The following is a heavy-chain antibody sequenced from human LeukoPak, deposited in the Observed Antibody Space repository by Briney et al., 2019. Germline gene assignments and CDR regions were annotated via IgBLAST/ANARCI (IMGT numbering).Heavy chain of an antibody. Sequence: GGSLRLSCAASGFTVSSNYMSWVRQAPGKGLEWVSLIYTSTYYADSVQGRFTISRDNSKNTLYLQMNSLRAEDTAVYYCARSSGPKYYFDYWGQGTLVTVSS. D-gene: IGHD1-1*01. CDR3: ARSSGPKYYFDY. CDR1: GFTVSSNY. CDR2: IYTST. J-gene: IGHJ4*02. V-gene: IGHV3-66*01.